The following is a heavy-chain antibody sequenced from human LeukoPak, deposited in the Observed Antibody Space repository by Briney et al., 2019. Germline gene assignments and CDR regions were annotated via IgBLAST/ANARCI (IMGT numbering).Heavy chain of an antibody. J-gene: IGHJ4*02. CDR3: AKESALYSSSPFDY. V-gene: IGHV3-23*01. Sequence: PGGSLRLSCVASGFTFSNYAMSWVRQSPGKGLEWVSAISTSGGNTYYADSVKGRLTISRDNSKNTLYLQMNSLRAEDTAVYYCAKESALYSSSPFDYWGQGTVVTVSS. CDR2: ISTSGGNT. CDR1: GFTFSNYA. D-gene: IGHD6-6*01.